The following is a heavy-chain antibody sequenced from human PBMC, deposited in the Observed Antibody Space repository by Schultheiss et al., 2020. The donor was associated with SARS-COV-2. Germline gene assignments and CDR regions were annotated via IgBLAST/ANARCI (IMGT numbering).Heavy chain of an antibody. CDR2: INHSGST. CDR1: GGSFSGYY. CDR3: ARGQIVVVVAATHYYYGMDV. Sequence: LSLTCAVYGGSFSGYYWSWIRQPPGKGLEWIGEINHSGSTNYNPSLKSRVTISVDTSKNQFSLKLSSVTAADTAVYYCARGQIVVVVAATHYYYGMDVWGQGTTVTVSS. J-gene: IGHJ6*02. V-gene: IGHV4-34*01. D-gene: IGHD2-15*01.